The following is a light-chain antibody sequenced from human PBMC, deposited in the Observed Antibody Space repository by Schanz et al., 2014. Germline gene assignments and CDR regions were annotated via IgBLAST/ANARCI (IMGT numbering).Light chain of an antibody. CDR3: QSYDSSLSGWV. V-gene: IGLV1-40*01. CDR1: SSNIGAAYH. CDR2: GNS. J-gene: IGLJ3*02. Sequence: QSVLTQPPSVSGDPGQRVTISCTGSSSNIGAAYHVHWYQQLPGTAPKLLIHGNSNRPSGVPDRFSGSRSGTSASLAITGLQAEDEADYYCQSYDSSLSGWVFGGGTKLTVL.